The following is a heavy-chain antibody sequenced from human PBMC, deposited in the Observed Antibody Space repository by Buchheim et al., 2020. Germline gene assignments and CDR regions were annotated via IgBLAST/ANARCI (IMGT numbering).Heavy chain of an antibody. CDR2: INHSGST. CDR1: GGSFSGYY. D-gene: IGHD3-22*01. CDR3: ERSTGMIVVVMGIDY. V-gene: IGHV4-34*01. Sequence: QVQLQQWGAGLLKPSETLSLTCAVYGGSFSGYYWSWIRQPPGKGLEWIGEINHSGSTNYNPSLKSRVTISVDTSKNQFSLKLSSVTAADTAVYYCERSTGMIVVVMGIDYWGQGTL. J-gene: IGHJ4*02.